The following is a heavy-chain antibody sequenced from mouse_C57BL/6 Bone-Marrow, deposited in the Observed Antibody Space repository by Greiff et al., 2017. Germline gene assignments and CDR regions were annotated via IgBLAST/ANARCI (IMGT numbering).Heavy chain of an antibody. CDR2: IDSNSGGT. Sequence: QVQLQQPGAELVKPGASVKLSCTASGYTFTSYWMHWVKQRPGRGLEWIGRIDSNSGGTKYNEKFKSKATLTVDKPSSKDYMQLSSLTSEDSAVYNCARIYYGSSYAFAEWGKGTMVTVSA. CDR3: ARIYYGSSYAFAE. D-gene: IGHD1-1*01. J-gene: IGHJ3*01. V-gene: IGHV1-72*01. CDR1: GYTFTSYW.